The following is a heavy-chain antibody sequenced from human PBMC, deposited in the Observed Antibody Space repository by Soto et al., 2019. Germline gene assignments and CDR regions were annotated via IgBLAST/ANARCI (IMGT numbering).Heavy chain of an antibody. CDR3: AREAVDSRSWYYYYGMDV. J-gene: IGHJ6*02. CDR1: GFTFSSYG. V-gene: IGHV3-33*01. Sequence: QVQLVESGGGVVQPGRSLRLSCAASGFTFSSYGMHWVRQAPGKGLEWVAVIWYDGSNKYYADSVKGRFTISRDNSKNTLYLQMNSLRAEDTAVYYCAREAVDSRSWYYYYGMDVWGQGTTVTVSS. D-gene: IGHD2-15*01. CDR2: IWYDGSNK.